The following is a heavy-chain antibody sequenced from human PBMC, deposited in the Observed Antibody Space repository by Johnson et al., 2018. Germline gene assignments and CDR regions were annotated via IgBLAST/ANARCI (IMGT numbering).Heavy chain of an antibody. Sequence: EVQLVESGGGLIQPGGSLRLSCAASGFTVSSNYMSWVRQAPGKGLEWVSVIYSGGSTYYADSVKGRFTISRDNSKNTLYLQMNSLRAEDTAVYYCARDGTPYYYYRDVWGKGTTVTVSS. CDR2: IYSGGST. CDR3: ARDGTPYYYYRDV. CDR1: GFTVSSNY. V-gene: IGHV3-66*03. J-gene: IGHJ6*03. D-gene: IGHD1-26*01.